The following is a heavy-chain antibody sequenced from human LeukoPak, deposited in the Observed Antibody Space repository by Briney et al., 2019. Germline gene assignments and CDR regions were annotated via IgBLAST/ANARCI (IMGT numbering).Heavy chain of an antibody. CDR1: GFTFSSYA. Sequence: PGRSLRLSCAASGFTFSSYAMHWVRQAPGKGLEWVAVKSYDGSNKYYADSVKGRFTISRDNSKNTLYLQMNSLRAEDTAVYYCASTALLWFGEFWGQGTLVTVSS. D-gene: IGHD3-10*01. CDR2: KSYDGSNK. V-gene: IGHV3-30-3*01. CDR3: ASTALLWFGEF. J-gene: IGHJ4*02.